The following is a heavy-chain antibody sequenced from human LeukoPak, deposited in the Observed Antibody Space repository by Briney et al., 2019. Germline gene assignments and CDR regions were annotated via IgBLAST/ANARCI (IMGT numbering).Heavy chain of an antibody. CDR1: GGSISSGSYY. J-gene: IGHJ3*01. V-gene: IGHV4-61*02. D-gene: IGHD3-10*01. CDR3: AKPSNYYGSATDAFDF. CDR2: IYTSGST. Sequence: PSETLSLTCTASGGSISSGSYYWSWIRQPAGKGLEWIGRIYTSGSTNYNPSLKSRVTISVDTSKNQFSLKLSSVTAADTAVYYCAKPSNYYGSATDAFDFWGQGTMVTVSS.